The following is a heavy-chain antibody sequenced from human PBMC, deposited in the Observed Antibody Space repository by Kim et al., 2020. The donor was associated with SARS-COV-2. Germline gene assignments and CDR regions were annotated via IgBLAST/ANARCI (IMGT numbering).Heavy chain of an antibody. D-gene: IGHD3-16*01. V-gene: IGHV3-30*18. CDR2: ISYDGSNK. CDR1: GFTFNVYG. CDR3: AKDFVGGTYSPMDV. J-gene: IGHJ6*02. Sequence: GGSLRLSCAASGFTFNVYGMHWVRQAPGRGLEWVAVISYDGSNKYYADSVKGRFTISRDNSKNTLYLQMNSLRAEDTAVYYCAKDFVGGTYSPMDVWGQGTTVTVSS.